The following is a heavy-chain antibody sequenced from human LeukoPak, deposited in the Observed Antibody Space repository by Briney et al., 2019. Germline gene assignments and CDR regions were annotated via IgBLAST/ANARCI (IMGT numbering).Heavy chain of an antibody. CDR3: XXXXXXLATGGWYWFDT. Sequence: GXSLRXXCAASGFTFSSYAMHWVRQAPGKGLEWVAVISYDGSNKYYADSVKGRFTISRDNSKNTVYLQMGSLREEDMAVYYCXXXXXXLATGGWYWFDTWGQGTLVTVSS. CDR1: GFTFSSYA. V-gene: IGHV3-30*14. J-gene: IGHJ5*02. CDR2: ISYDGSNK. D-gene: IGHD5-24*01.